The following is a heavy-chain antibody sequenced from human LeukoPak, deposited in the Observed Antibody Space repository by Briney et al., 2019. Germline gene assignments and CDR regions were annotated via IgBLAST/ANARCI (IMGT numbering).Heavy chain of an antibody. V-gene: IGHV3-66*01. CDR3: AGGYCSGNGDI. CDR2: INSGGIT. CDR1: GFTVSSNY. J-gene: IGHJ3*02. D-gene: IGHD3-10*01. Sequence: GGSLRLSCSVSGFTVSSNYMSWVRQAPGKGLEWVSVINSGGITYYVDSVKSRFSISRDNSKNTLYLQMDSLRVDDTAVYYCAGGYCSGNGDIWGQGTMGTVS.